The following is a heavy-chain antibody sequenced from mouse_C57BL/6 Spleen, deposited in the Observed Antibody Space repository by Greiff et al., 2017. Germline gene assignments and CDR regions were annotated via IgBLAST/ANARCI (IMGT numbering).Heavy chain of an antibody. CDR2: IYPGSGST. CDR3: AREEEMETAQATFAY. J-gene: IGHJ3*01. D-gene: IGHD3-2*02. CDR1: GYTFTSYW. V-gene: IGHV1-55*01. Sequence: QVQLQQPGAELVKPGASVKMSCKASGYTFTSYWITWVKQRPGQGLEWIGDIYPGSGSTNYNEKFKSKATLTVDTSSSTAYMQRSSLTSEDSAVYYGAREEEMETAQATFAYWGQGTLVTVSA.